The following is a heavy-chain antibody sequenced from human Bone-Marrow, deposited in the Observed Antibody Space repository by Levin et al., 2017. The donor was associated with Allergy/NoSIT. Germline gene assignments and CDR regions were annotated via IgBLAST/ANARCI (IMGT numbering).Heavy chain of an antibody. CDR2: IHYSGTA. D-gene: IGHD6-13*01. CDR3: ARRYSSSWQSTYFDL. Sequence: PGGSLRLSCTVSGGSISSSSYYWGWIRQPPGTGLEYIGSIHYSGTAYYNPSLKSRVTISVETSKNQFSLKLSSVTAADTAVYYCARRYSSSWQSTYFDLWGRGTLVTVSS. CDR1: GGSISSSSYY. V-gene: IGHV4-39*01. J-gene: IGHJ2*01.